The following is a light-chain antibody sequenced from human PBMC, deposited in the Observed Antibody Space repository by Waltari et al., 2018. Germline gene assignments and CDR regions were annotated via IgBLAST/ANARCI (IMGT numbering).Light chain of an antibody. V-gene: IGKV1-39*01. CDR3: QQSFNRPPT. CDR2: AAS. CDR1: QSISGY. J-gene: IGKJ4*01. Sequence: DIDMTQSPSSLSASVGDRVTITCRASQSISGYLQWYQQKPGRAPRLLIFAASNLQSGVPSRFSGSGSGTDFTLTISSLQPEDFATYYCQQSFNRPPTFGGGTKVEVK.